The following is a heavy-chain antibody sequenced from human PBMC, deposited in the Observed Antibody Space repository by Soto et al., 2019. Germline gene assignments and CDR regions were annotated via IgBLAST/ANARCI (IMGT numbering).Heavy chain of an antibody. Sequence: GGSLRLSCAASGFTFSSYAMSWVRQAPGKGLEWVSAISGSGGSTYYADSVKGRFTISRDNSKNTLYLQMNSLRAEDTAVYYCAKDFHPLEGRSCFDYWGQGTLVTVSS. J-gene: IGHJ4*02. D-gene: IGHD3-3*01. CDR2: ISGSGGST. CDR3: AKDFHPLEGRSCFDY. CDR1: GFTFSSYA. V-gene: IGHV3-23*01.